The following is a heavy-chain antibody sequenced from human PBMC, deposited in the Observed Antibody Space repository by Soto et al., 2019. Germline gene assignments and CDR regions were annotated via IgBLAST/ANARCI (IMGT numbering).Heavy chain of an antibody. Sequence: ASVKVSCKASGYSFTGYAMQWVRQAPGQGLEWMGWINGNNGNTKYSQQFQGRVTITRDTSASTAYMELRSLRSEDTAVCYCARDNQFLEGLLTSYFDFWGQGTLVTVSS. CDR2: INGNNGNT. D-gene: IGHD3-3*01. CDR3: ARDNQFLEGLLTSYFDF. CDR1: GYSFTGYA. V-gene: IGHV1-3*01. J-gene: IGHJ4*02.